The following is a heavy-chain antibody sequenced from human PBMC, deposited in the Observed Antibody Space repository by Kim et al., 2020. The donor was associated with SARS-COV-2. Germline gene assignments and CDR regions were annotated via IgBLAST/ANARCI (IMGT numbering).Heavy chain of an antibody. Sequence: GGSLRLSCAASGFTFSNAWMSWVRQAPGKGLEWVGHIKSKTDGGTTDYAAPVKGRFTISRDDSKNTLYLQMNSLKTEDTAVYYCTTDLSWPLYFDYWGQGTLVTVSS. CDR3: TTDLSWPLYFDY. D-gene: IGHD6-13*01. J-gene: IGHJ4*02. CDR1: GFTFSNAW. CDR2: IKSKTDGGTT. V-gene: IGHV3-15*01.